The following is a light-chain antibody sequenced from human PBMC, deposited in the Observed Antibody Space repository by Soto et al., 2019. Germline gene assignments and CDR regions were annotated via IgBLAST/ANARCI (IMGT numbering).Light chain of an antibody. CDR1: QSVSSN. CDR3: QQYNDWPPT. CDR2: GAS. J-gene: IGKJ1*01. Sequence: EMMMTQSPATLSVSPGERATLSCRASQSVSSNLAWYQQRPGQAPRLLVYGASTRATGIPARFSGSGSATDFTLTISSLQSGDFAVYYCQQYNDWPPTFGQGTKVDIK. V-gene: IGKV3-15*01.